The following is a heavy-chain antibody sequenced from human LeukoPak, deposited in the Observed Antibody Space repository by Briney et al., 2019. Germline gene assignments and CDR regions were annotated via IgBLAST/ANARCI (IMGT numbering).Heavy chain of an antibody. CDR2: IYYSGST. J-gene: IGHJ4*02. V-gene: IGHV4-59*08. CDR3: ARGDCYSASCSFDY. Sequence: SETLSLTCTVSGGSISSYYWSWIRQPPGKGLEWIGYIYYSGSTNYNPSLKSRVTISVDTSKNQFSLELNSVTAADTAVYYCARGDCYSASCSFDYWGQGALVTVSS. CDR1: GGSISSYY. D-gene: IGHD2-2*01.